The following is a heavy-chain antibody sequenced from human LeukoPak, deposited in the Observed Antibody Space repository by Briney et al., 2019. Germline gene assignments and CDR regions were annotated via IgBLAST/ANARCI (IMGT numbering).Heavy chain of an antibody. Sequence: ASVKVSCKVYGYSLTELSMHWVRQTLGKGLEWMGAFDVGQSDTIYAQKFQGRITLTAGSSTDTAYMELTSLRAEDTALYYCASFVPDSDSSDFYIHAFHIWGRGTLVTVSS. D-gene: IGHD3-22*01. CDR3: ASFVPDSDSSDFYIHAFHI. CDR2: FDVGQSDT. CDR1: GYSLTELS. J-gene: IGHJ3*02. V-gene: IGHV1-24*01.